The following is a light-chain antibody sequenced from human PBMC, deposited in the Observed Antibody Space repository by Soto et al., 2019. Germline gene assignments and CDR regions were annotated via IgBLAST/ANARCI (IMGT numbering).Light chain of an antibody. J-gene: IGKJ1*01. CDR2: KAS. CDR3: QHYNSYSEA. Sequence: DIVMTQSPDSLAVSLGERATINCKSSHSVLDSSNNKNYLAWYQQKPGKAPKLLIYKASTLKSGVPSRFSGSGSGTEFTLTISSLQPDDFATYYCQHYNSYSEAFGQGTKVDIK. V-gene: IGKV4-1*01. CDR1: HSVLDSSNNKNY.